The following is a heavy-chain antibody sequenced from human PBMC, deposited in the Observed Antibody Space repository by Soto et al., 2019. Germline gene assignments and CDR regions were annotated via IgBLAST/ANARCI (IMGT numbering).Heavy chain of an antibody. CDR1: GFIFRDYS. J-gene: IGHJ4*02. CDR2: IAGGGVPT. V-gene: IGHV3-48*01. D-gene: IGHD2-2*01. CDR3: TRASSYAFDY. Sequence: ESGGGLVQSGESLRLSCAASGFIFRDYSMNWVRQTPGKGLEWIAHIAGGGVPTYYADSVKGRFTISRDRAKNFLYLQMNGLKGDDSGIYYCTRASSYAFDYWGQGALVTVSS.